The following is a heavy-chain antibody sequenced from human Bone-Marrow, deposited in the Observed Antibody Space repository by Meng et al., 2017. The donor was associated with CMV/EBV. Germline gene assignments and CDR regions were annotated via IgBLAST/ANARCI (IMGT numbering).Heavy chain of an antibody. V-gene: IGHV4-31*03. J-gene: IGHJ4*02. CDR3: ATSRGVYYATEGDY. D-gene: IGHD5/OR15-5a*01. CDR2: IYYSGST. CDR1: GGSISSGGYY. Sequence: LRLSCTVSGGSISSGGYYWSWIRQHPGKGLEWIGYIYYSGSTYYNPSLKSRVTISIDTSKNQFSLKLNSVTAADTAVYYCATSRGVYYATEGDYWGQGTLVTVSS.